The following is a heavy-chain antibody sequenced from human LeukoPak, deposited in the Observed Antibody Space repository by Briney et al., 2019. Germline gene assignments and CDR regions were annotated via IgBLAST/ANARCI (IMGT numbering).Heavy chain of an antibody. Sequence: PGGSLRLSCAASGFTFSSYAMSWVRQPAGKGLEWIGRIYTSGSTNYNPSLKSRVTMSVDTSKNQFSLKLSSVTAADTAVYYCARDVLLWFGELLSPFNWFDPWGQGTLVTVSS. J-gene: IGHJ5*02. D-gene: IGHD3-10*01. CDR2: IYTSGST. CDR3: ARDVLLWFGELLSPFNWFDP. V-gene: IGHV4-4*07. CDR1: GFTFSSYA.